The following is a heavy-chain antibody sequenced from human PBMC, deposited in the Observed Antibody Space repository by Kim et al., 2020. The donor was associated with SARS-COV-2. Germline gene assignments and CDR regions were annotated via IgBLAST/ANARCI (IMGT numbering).Heavy chain of an antibody. V-gene: IGHV3-48*02. J-gene: IGHJ4*02. D-gene: IGHD1-1*01. CDR3: AGIRTGD. Sequence: GGSLRLSCAASGFTFSDYSMNWVRQAPGKGLEWVAYISDSSTIYYADSVKGRFTISSANAENSLYLQRNSLRDEDTAVDYFAGIRTGDWGQGTLVPVSS. CDR1: GFTFSDYS. CDR2: ISDSSTI.